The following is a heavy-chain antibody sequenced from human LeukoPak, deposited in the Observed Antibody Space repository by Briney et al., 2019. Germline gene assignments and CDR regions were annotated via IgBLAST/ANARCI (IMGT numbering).Heavy chain of an antibody. CDR3: ARFGLRWFSDAFDI. CDR2: INHSGST. J-gene: IGHJ3*02. V-gene: IGHV4-34*01. D-gene: IGHD4-23*01. Sequence: SETLSLTRAVYGGSFSGYYWSWIRQPPGKGLEWIGEINHSGSTNYNPSLKSRVTISVDTSKNQFSLKLSSVTAADTAVYYCARFGLRWFSDAFDIWGQGTMVTVSS. CDR1: GGSFSGYY.